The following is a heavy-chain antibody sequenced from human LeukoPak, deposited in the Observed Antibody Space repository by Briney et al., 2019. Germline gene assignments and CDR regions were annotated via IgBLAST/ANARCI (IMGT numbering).Heavy chain of an antibody. CDR2: IKSKTDGGTT. V-gene: IGHV3-15*07. Sequence: GGSLRLSCAAPGFTFSNAWMNWVRQAPGKGLEWVGRIKSKTDGGTTDYAAPVKGRFTISRDDSKNTLYLQMNSLKTEDTAVYYCTSDGGNSVGFDYWGQGTLDTVSS. CDR3: TSDGGNSVGFDY. CDR1: GFTFSNAW. D-gene: IGHD4-23*01. J-gene: IGHJ4*02.